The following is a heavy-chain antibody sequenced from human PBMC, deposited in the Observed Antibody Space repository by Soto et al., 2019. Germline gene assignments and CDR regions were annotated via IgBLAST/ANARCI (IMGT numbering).Heavy chain of an antibody. CDR1: GGSFAGYY. D-gene: IGHD2-8*02. J-gene: IGHJ4*02. V-gene: IGHV4-34*01. CDR2: ITHSGST. CDR3: ARDKVTGLFDY. Sequence: SETLSLTCAVDGGSFAGYYWTWIRPPPGTGLEWIGEITHSGSTNSNPSLKSRVTISVDTSKNQFSLKLTSVTAADTAVYYCARDKVTGLFDYWGQGTLVTVSS.